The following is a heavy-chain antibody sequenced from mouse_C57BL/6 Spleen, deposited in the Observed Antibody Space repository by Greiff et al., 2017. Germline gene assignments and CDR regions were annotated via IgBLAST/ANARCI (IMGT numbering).Heavy chain of an antibody. CDR3: ARGREYGYDDYAMDY. D-gene: IGHD2-2*01. Sequence: QVQLQQSGAELVRPGASVKLSCKASGYTFTSYGISWVKQRTGQGLEWIGEIYPRSGNTYYNEKFKGKATLTADKSSSTAYMVLRSLTSEDSAVYFCARGREYGYDDYAMDYWGQGTSVTVSS. J-gene: IGHJ4*01. V-gene: IGHV1-81*01. CDR1: GYTFTSYG. CDR2: IYPRSGNT.